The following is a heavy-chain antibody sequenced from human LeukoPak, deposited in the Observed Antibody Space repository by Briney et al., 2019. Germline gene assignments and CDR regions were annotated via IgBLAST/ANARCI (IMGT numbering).Heavy chain of an antibody. CDR2: VIPILGIA. Sequence: SVEVSCKASGGTFSSYAISWVRQAPGQGLEWMGRVIPILGIANYAQKFQGRVTITADKSTSTAYMELSSLRSEDTAVYYCAEEGNYYDSSGSLYYFDYWGQGTLVTVSS. CDR1: GGTFSSYA. D-gene: IGHD3-22*01. CDR3: AEEGNYYDSSGSLYYFDY. J-gene: IGHJ4*02. V-gene: IGHV1-69*04.